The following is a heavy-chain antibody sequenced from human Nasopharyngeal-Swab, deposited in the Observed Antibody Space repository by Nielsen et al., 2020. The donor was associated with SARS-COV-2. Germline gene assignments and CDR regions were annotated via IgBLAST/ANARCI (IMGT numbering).Heavy chain of an antibody. D-gene: IGHD3-16*02. Sequence: ASVKVSCKASGYTFTGYYIHWVRQAPGQGLEWMGWIDPNTGVTKYGQNFQGRVTITSDTSISTAYMELSSLTSDDTAPYYCASGSMIKFGGIIGKFDYWGQGTLVIVSS. V-gene: IGHV1-2*02. J-gene: IGHJ4*02. CDR1: GYTFTGYY. CDR2: IDPNTGVT. CDR3: ASGSMIKFGGIIGKFDY.